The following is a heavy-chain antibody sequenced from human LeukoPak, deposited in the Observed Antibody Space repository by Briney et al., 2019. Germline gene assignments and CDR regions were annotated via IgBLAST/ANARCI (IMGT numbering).Heavy chain of an antibody. CDR3: ARQGSGGRAFDI. CDR1: GGSISNYY. D-gene: IGHD1-26*01. Sequence: SETLSLTCTVSGGSISNYYWSWIRQPPGKELEWVGYISYSGSTNYNPSLKSRVTISVDASKSQFSLKMTSVTGADTAVYYCARQGSGGRAFDIWGQGTMVTVYS. CDR2: ISYSGST. V-gene: IGHV4-59*08. J-gene: IGHJ3*02.